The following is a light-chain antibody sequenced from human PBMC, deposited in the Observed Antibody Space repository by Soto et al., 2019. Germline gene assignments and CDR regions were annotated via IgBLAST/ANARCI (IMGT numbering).Light chain of an antibody. CDR2: DDS. CDR3: QVWDNNGMV. CDR1: NIGTKS. J-gene: IGLJ3*02. V-gene: IGLV3-21*02. Sequence: SYELTQPPSVSVAPGQTARITCGENNIGTKSVHWYQQKPGQAPVLVVYDDSDRPSGIPERFSGTNSGNTATLTIRRVEAGDEADYCCQVWDNNGMVFGGGTQLTVL.